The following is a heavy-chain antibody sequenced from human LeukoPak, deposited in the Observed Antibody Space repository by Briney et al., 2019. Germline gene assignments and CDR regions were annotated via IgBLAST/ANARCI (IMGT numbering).Heavy chain of an antibody. D-gene: IGHD3-3*01. CDR1: GGSFSGYY. CDR2: INHSGST. CDR3: ARESFDFWSGSYYYYYMDV. J-gene: IGHJ6*03. V-gene: IGHV4-34*01. Sequence: PSETLSLTCAVYGGSFSGYYWSWIRQPPGKGLEWIGEINHSGSTNYNPSLKSRVTISVDTSKNQFSLKLSSVTAADTAVYYCARESFDFWSGSYYYYYMDVWGKGTTVTVSS.